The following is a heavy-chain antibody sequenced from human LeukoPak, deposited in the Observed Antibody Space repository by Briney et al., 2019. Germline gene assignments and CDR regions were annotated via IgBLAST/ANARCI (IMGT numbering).Heavy chain of an antibody. Sequence: EASVKVSCEASGGTFSSYAISWVRQAPGQGLEWMGGIIPIFGTANYAQKFQGRVTITADESTSTAYMELSSLRSEDTAVYYCARGNAYDYVWGSYRYQPDYWGQGTLVTVSS. V-gene: IGHV1-69*13. J-gene: IGHJ4*02. CDR1: GGTFSSYA. CDR2: IIPIFGTA. CDR3: ARGNAYDYVWGSYRYQPDY. D-gene: IGHD3-16*02.